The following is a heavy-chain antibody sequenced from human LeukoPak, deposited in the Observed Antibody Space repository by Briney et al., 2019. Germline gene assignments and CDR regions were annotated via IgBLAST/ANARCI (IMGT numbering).Heavy chain of an antibody. D-gene: IGHD4/OR15-4a*01. J-gene: IGHJ4*02. V-gene: IGHV3-23*01. CDR3: ARRAGAYSHPYDY. CDR1: GFTFSSYG. Sequence: GGTLRLSCEASGFTFSSYGMNWVRQAPGKGLEWVSGISPSGDIAYYADSVKGRFTISRDNSKNTLYLQMNSLRAEDTAVYYCARRAGAYSHPYDYWGQGTLVTVSS. CDR2: ISPSGDIA.